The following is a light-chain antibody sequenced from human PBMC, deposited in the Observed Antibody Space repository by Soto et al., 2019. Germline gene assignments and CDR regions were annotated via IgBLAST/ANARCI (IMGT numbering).Light chain of an antibody. CDR3: QQYRTSS. CDR2: HAS. CDR1: ESISTC. J-gene: IGKJ1*01. V-gene: IGKV1-5*01. Sequence: IQLTQSPTTLPASVGDRVTLTCRASESISTCLAWYQQRPGTAPKLLIYHASILETAVPSRFSGNGSGTEFTLTIRTLQSGAFYTYYCQQYRTSSFGQGSRVEIK.